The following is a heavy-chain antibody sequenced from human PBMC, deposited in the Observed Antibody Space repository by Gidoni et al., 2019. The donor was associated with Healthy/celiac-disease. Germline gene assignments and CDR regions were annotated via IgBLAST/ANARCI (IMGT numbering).Heavy chain of an antibody. CDR2: ISGSGGST. V-gene: IGHV3-23*01. Sequence: EVQLLESGGGLVQPGGSLRLSCAASGFTFSSYAMSWVRQAPGKGLEWVSAISGSGGSTYYADSVKGRFTISRDNSKNTLYLQMNSLRAEDTAVYYCAPAPSGGSYQIYWGQGTLVTVSS. CDR3: APAPSGGSYQIY. CDR1: GFTFSSYA. J-gene: IGHJ4*02. D-gene: IGHD1-26*01.